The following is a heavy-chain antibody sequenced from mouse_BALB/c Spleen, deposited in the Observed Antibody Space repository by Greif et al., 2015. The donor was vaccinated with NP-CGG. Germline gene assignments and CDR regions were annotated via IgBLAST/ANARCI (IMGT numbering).Heavy chain of an antibody. V-gene: IGHV14-1*02. J-gene: IGHJ2*01. CDR2: IDPENGNT. D-gene: IGHD1-1*01. Sequence: EVKVVESGAELVRPGALVKLSCKASGFNIKDYYMHWVKQRPEQGLEWIGWIDPENGNTIYDPKFQGKASITADTSSNTAYLLLISLTSEVAAVDYCARTIYYYCSSPCCVYWGQGTTLTVSS. CDR3: ARTIYYYCSSPCCVY. CDR1: GFNIKDYY.